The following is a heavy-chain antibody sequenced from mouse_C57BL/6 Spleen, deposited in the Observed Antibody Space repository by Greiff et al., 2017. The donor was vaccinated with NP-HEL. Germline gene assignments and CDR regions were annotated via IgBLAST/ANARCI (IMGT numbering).Heavy chain of an antibody. D-gene: IGHD1-1*01. Sequence: QVQLKESGAELARPGASVKLSCKASGYTFTSYGISWVKQRTGQGLEWIGEIYPRSGNTYYNEKFKGKATLTADKSSSTAYMELRSLTSEDSAVYFCARWDTTVVERTFDYWGQGTTLTVSS. CDR2: IYPRSGNT. V-gene: IGHV1-81*01. CDR1: GYTFTSYG. J-gene: IGHJ2*01. CDR3: ARWDTTVVERTFDY.